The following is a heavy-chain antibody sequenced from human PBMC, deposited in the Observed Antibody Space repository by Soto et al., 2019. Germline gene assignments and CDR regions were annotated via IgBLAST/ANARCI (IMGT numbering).Heavy chain of an antibody. CDR3: ARGVVGATRFDR. D-gene: IGHD1-26*01. V-gene: IGHV4-59*01. J-gene: IGHJ4*02. Sequence: QVHLQESGPGLVKTSETLSLTCTVSGGLISTYYWSWIRQPPGKGLEYIGSIYYSGTTNYNPSLKNRVTLLIDTSKSQFSLKLISVTPADTAVYYCARGVVGATRFDRWGPGTLVTVSS. CDR2: IYYSGTT. CDR1: GGLISTYY.